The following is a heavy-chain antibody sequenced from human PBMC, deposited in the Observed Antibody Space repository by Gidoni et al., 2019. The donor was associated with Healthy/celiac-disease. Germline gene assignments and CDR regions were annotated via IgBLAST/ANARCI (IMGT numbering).Heavy chain of an antibody. Sequence: QVQLVQSGAEVKTPGASVKVSCKVSGYPLTDLSMPWVRQAPGKGLEWMGGFDPEDGETIYAQKFQGRVTMTEDTSTDTAYMELSSLRSEDTAVYYCATEYSSSWYEGSYFDYWGQGTLVTVSS. CDR2: FDPEDGET. CDR1: GYPLTDLS. D-gene: IGHD6-13*01. CDR3: ATEYSSSWYEGSYFDY. V-gene: IGHV1-24*01. J-gene: IGHJ4*02.